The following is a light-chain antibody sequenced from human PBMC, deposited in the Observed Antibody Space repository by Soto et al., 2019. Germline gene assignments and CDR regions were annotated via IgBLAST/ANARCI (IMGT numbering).Light chain of an antibody. V-gene: IGKV1-5*01. CDR2: DAS. CDR1: QTISTW. Sequence: DIKVTQSPPTLSASVGARVTINCRASQTISTWMAWYQQKPGKAPKLLVYDASTLQSGVASRFSGSGSGTEFTRIISGLQPDESATYYCQQYTNTNNPWMFGQGTKVDIK. CDR3: QQYTNTNNPWM. J-gene: IGKJ1*01.